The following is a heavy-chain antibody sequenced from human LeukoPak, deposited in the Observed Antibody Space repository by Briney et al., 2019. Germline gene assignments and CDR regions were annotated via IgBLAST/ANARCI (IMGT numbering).Heavy chain of an antibody. CDR1: GFTFSSYW. CDR3: ARGTAPQWLNYYWYFDL. CDR2: INSDGSST. D-gene: IGHD6-19*01. Sequence: GSLRLSCAASGFTFSSYWMHWVRQAPGKGLVWVSRINSDGSSTSYADSVKGRFTISRDNAKNTLYLQMNSLRAEDTAVYYCARGTAPQWLNYYWYFDLWGRGTLVTVSS. V-gene: IGHV3-74*01. J-gene: IGHJ2*01.